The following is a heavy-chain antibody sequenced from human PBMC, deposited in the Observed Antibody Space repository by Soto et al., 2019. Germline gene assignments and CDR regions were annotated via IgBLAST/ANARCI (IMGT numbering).Heavy chain of an antibody. CDR3: VRVLRDVLSVRYYWYFDL. Sequence: QVQLQESGPGLVKPSQTLSLTCTVSGASISSGGYYWGWIRQHPGKGLEWIGFIYYLGTSYFNPSLESRMTLSVDTSKNRFSLTLTSVTAADTAVYYCVRVLRDVLSVRYYWYFDLWGRGTRVTVSS. J-gene: IGHJ2*01. V-gene: IGHV4-31*03. CDR2: IYYLGTS. CDR1: GASISSGGYY. D-gene: IGHD3-3*01.